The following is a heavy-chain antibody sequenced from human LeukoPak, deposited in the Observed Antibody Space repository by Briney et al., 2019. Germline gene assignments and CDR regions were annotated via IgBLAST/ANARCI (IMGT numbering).Heavy chain of an antibody. J-gene: IGHJ3*01. D-gene: IGHD2-2*01. V-gene: IGHV3-21*01. CDR2: ISSSSSYI. CDR1: GFTFSSYS. CDR3: ARGWVWPRSSTGLGAFDV. Sequence: GGSLRLSCAASGFTFSSYSMNWVRQAPGKGLEWVSSISSSSSYIYYADSVKGRFTISRDNAKNSLYPQMNSLRAEDTAVYYCARGWVWPRSSTGLGAFDVWGQGTMVTVSS.